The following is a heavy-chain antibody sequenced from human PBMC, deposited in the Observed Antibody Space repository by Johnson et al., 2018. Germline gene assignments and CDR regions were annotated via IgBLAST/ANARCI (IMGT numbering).Heavy chain of an antibody. CDR1: GFTFSSYA. V-gene: IGHV3-33*01. CDR2: IWYDGSNK. Sequence: VQLVESGGGVVQPGRSLRLSCAASGFTFSSYAMHWVRQAPGKGLEWVTVIWYDGSNKYYADSVKGRFTISRDNSKKTLYLQMNSLRAEDTAGYYCARGKGYYDPYGMDVWGQGTTVTVSS. J-gene: IGHJ6*02. CDR3: ARGKGYYDPYGMDV. D-gene: IGHD3-22*01.